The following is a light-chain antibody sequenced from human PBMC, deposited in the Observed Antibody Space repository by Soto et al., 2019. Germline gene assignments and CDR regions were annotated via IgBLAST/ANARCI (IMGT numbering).Light chain of an antibody. Sequence: EIVLTQSAGLLSSSPEETAILSCRASQSISAKHLAWYQLRPGQSPRLLIYGASNRATGIPDRFSVIGSGTDSTHTISRLGPDDFAVYYCQQYGRSPVTFGQGTKVEI. J-gene: IGKJ1*01. V-gene: IGKV3-20*01. CDR3: QQYGRSPVT. CDR2: GAS. CDR1: QSISAKH.